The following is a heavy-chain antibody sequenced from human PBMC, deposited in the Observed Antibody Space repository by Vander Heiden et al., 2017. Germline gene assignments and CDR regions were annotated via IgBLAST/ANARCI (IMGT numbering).Heavy chain of an antibody. CDR3: ARDPGHSSGWFPDY. CDR2: IWYDGSNK. V-gene: IGHV3-33*01. CDR1: GFTFSSYG. D-gene: IGHD6-19*01. J-gene: IGHJ4*02. Sequence: QVQLVESGGGVVQPGMSLSLSCAAPGFTFSSYGMHWVRQAPGKGLEWVAVIWYDGSNKYFADSVKGRFTISRDNSKNTLYLQMNSLRGEDTAVYYCARDPGHSSGWFPDYWGQGTLVTVSS.